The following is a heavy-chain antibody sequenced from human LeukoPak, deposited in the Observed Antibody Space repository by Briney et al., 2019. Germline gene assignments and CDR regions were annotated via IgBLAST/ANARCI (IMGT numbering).Heavy chain of an antibody. Sequence: ASVTVSFKTSGYTFTSYYVGWVRQAPGQGLEWMGWISGYNAKTKYVQKFQGRITMTIDTSTTTAYMELRSLTSDDTAVYYCARVRDYYASSDYSDYWGQGTLVTVSS. CDR2: ISGYNAKT. D-gene: IGHD3-22*01. CDR1: GYTFTSYY. J-gene: IGHJ4*02. V-gene: IGHV1-18*04. CDR3: ARVRDYYASSDYSDY.